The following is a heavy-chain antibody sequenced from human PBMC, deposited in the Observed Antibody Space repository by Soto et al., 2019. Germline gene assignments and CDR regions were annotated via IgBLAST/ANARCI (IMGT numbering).Heavy chain of an antibody. CDR3: ARRWGTYFDF. D-gene: IGHD7-27*01. J-gene: IGHJ4*02. V-gene: IGHV4-59*01. CDR2: IYYGGST. Sequence: SETLSLTCTVSGDSISTDYWSWIRQSPGKGLEWIGFIYYGGSTNYDPSLKSRVTISVDTSKSQFSLKLSSVTAADTAVYYCARRWGTYFDFWGQGTLVTVSS. CDR1: GDSISTDY.